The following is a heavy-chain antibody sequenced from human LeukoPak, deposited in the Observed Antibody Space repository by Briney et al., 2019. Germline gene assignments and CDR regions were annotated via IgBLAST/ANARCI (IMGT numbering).Heavy chain of an antibody. J-gene: IGHJ4*02. V-gene: IGHV4-39*01. CDR1: GGSISSSSYY. CDR2: IYHSGSS. D-gene: IGHD3-10*01. CDR3: ARHSSYYGNFDY. Sequence: PSETLSLTCTVSGGSISSSSYYWGWIRQPPGKGLEWTGSIYHSGSSYYNPSLKSRVTISVDTSKNQFYLKLSSVTAADTAVYYCARHSSYYGNFDYWGQGTLVTVSS.